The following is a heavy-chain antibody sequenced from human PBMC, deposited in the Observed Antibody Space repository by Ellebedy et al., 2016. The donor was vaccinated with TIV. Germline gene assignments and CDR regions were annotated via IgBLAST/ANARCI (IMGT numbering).Heavy chain of an antibody. J-gene: IGHJ4*02. Sequence: PGGSLRLSCAASGSPFKNHAVSWVRQAPGKGLEWVSAISGGGGTTSYADSVKGRFTVSRDNDKDTLYLQMNSLRAEDTAVYYCARDVDSSGYYTVLYWGQGTLVTVSS. CDR1: GSPFKNHA. CDR2: ISGGGGTT. CDR3: ARDVDSSGYYTVLY. V-gene: IGHV3-23*01. D-gene: IGHD3-22*01.